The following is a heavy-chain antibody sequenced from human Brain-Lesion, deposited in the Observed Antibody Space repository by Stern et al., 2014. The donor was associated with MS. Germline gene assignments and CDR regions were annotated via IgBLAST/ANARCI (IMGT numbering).Heavy chain of an antibody. V-gene: IGHV4-39*01. D-gene: IGHD6-13*01. CDR3: ARPIAAAGPIDY. Sequence: QLQLQESGPGLVKPSETLSLTCTVSGGSISSSDYYWGWIRQPPGKALEXIGNLDYIGNTYYNPSLKSRVTISGDTSRNQFSLSRRSVTAADTAVYYCARPIAAAGPIDYWGQGTLVTVSS. CDR2: LDYIGNT. CDR1: GGSISSSDYY. J-gene: IGHJ4*02.